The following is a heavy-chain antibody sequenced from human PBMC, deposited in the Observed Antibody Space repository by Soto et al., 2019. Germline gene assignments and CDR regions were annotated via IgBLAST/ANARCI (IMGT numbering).Heavy chain of an antibody. Sequence: VQLVESGGGLVQPGGSLRLSCAASGFTFSSYSMNWVRQAPGKGLEWVSYISSSSSTIYYADSVKGRFTISRDNAKNSLYLQMNSLRDEDTAVYYCARDFAEDIVVVPAAVPYYGMDVWGQGTTVTVSS. CDR3: ARDFAEDIVVVPAAVPYYGMDV. CDR2: ISSSSSTI. J-gene: IGHJ6*02. CDR1: GFTFSSYS. V-gene: IGHV3-48*02. D-gene: IGHD2-2*01.